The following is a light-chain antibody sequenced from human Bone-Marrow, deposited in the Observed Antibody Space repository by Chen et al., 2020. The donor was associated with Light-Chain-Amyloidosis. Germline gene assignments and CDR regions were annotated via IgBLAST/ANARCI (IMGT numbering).Light chain of an antibody. V-gene: IGLV1-44*01. CDR3: AVWDDGLSGVV. CDR2: TNN. J-gene: IGLJ2*01. Sequence: QSVLTQPPSASGAPGQRVTISCSGSSSNIETYAVNWFQQLPRTAPKLIIYTNNRRPAGVPDRIAGSKCGTAASLAISGLQSEDEADYYCAVWDDGLSGVVFGGGTKLTVL. CDR1: SSNIETYA.